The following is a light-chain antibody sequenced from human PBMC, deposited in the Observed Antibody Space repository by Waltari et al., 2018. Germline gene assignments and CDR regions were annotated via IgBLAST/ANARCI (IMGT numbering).Light chain of an antibody. CDR3: QQYNHWPLT. CDR2: SAS. V-gene: IGKV3D-15*01. Sequence: EIVMTQSPDTLSVSPGERATLSCRASQNIYTALAWYQQKPGQPPRLLIHSASTGATGIPARCSGSGSGTEFSLTISSMQSEDFAVYYCQQYNHWPLTFGGGTKVDIK. J-gene: IGKJ4*01. CDR1: QNIYTA.